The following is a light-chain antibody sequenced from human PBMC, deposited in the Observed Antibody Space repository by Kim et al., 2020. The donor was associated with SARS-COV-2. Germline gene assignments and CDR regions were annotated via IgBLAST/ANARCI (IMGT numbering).Light chain of an antibody. CDR2: GAS. V-gene: IGKV1-12*01. CDR1: QAIGNW. J-gene: IGKJ4*01. CDR3: QQANKFPPT. Sequence: ASLGDRVTITCRARQAIGNWLAWYQQRPGKAPKLLIYGASSLQPGVPSRFSGGGSGTDFTLTITNLQPDDFAVYFCQQANKFPPTFGGGTKLEI.